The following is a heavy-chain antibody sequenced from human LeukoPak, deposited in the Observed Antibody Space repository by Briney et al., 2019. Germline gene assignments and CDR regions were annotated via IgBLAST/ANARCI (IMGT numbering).Heavy chain of an antibody. CDR1: GFTFSSYE. CDR3: ATNPNSYYYGSGSYYLNDY. D-gene: IGHD3-10*01. Sequence: PGGSLRLSCAASGFTFSSYEMNWVRQAPGKGVEGVSYISSSGSTIYYADSVKGRFTISRDNAKNSLYLQMNSLRAEDTAVYYCATNPNSYYYGSGSYYLNDYWGQGTLVTVSS. CDR2: ISSSGSTI. V-gene: IGHV3-48*03. J-gene: IGHJ4*02.